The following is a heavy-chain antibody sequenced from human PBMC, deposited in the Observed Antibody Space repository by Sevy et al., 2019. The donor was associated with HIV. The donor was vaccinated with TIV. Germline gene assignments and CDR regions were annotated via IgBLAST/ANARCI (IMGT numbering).Heavy chain of an antibody. V-gene: IGHV3-30*18. Sequence: GGSLRLSCVVSGITFSTSGMNWVRQAPGKGLEWVAVISYHGRDKFYADSVKGRSTISRDNSKNILYLQMISLRAEDTAVYYCAKDFTGYNGMDVWGQGTMVTVSS. CDR1: GITFSTSG. CDR3: AKDFTGYNGMDV. D-gene: IGHD3-9*01. J-gene: IGHJ6*02. CDR2: ISYHGRDK.